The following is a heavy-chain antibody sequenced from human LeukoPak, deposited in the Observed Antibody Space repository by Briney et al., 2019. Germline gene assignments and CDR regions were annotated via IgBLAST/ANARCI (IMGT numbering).Heavy chain of an antibody. CDR2: INPNSGGT. Sequence: ASVKVSCKASGYTFIDFYMHWVRQAPGQGLEWMGWINPNSGGTNYAQKFQGRVTMTRDTSISTAYMELSRLRSDDTAVYYCARARYGDYGGYYYYGMDVWGQGTTVTVSS. CDR3: ARARYGDYGGYYYYGMDV. J-gene: IGHJ6*02. D-gene: IGHD4-17*01. V-gene: IGHV1-2*02. CDR1: GYTFIDFY.